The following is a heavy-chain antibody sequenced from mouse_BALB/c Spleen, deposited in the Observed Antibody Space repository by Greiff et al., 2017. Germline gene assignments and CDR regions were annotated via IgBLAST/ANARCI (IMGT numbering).Heavy chain of an antibody. CDR1: GFTFSSYA. D-gene: IGHD2-4*01. CDR2: ISSGGSYT. Sequence: EVHLVESGGGLVKPGGSLKLSCAASGFTFSSYAMSWVRQSPEKRLEWVAEISSGGSYTYYPDSVKGRFTISRDNAKNTLYLQMSSLKSEDTAMYYCARDGGMITTLDYWGQGTTLTVSS. CDR3: ARDGGMITTLDY. J-gene: IGHJ2*01. V-gene: IGHV5-9-4*01.